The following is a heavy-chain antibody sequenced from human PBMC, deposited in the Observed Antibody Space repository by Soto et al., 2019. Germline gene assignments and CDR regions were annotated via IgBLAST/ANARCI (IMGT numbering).Heavy chain of an antibody. J-gene: IGHJ4*02. CDR2: ISYDGSNK. CDR3: ARVIRPLYYFDY. Sequence: PGGSLRFSCAASGFTFSSYAMHWVRQAPGKGLEWVAVISYDGSNKYYADSVKGRFTISRDNSKNTLYLQMNSLRAEDTAVYYCARVIRPLYYFDYWGQGTLVTVSS. CDR1: GFTFSSYA. D-gene: IGHD1-1*01. V-gene: IGHV3-30-3*01.